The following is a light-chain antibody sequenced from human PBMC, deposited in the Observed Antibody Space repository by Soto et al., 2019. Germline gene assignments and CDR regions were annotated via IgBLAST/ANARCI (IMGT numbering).Light chain of an antibody. CDR1: QIITSF. Sequence: DIPMTQSPSSLSASVGDRVTITCRASQIITSFLNWFQQKPGKAPRLLIYAASNLQSGVPSRFSGSGSGTDFSLTFSSLQPEDFASYYCQQSYSTPYTFGQGTKLEIK. V-gene: IGKV1-39*01. J-gene: IGKJ2*01. CDR3: QQSYSTPYT. CDR2: AAS.